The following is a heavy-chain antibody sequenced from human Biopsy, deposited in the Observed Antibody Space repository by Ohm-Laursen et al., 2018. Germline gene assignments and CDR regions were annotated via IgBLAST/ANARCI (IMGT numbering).Heavy chain of an antibody. CDR3: ASVVLGPTNDAFGL. V-gene: IGHV4-4*07. D-gene: IGHD3-22*01. CDR2: IYPGGST. J-gene: IGHJ4*02. CDR1: GDPLSSYY. Sequence: TLTLTCSVSGDPLSSYYWSWIRQPAGKGLEWIWRIYPGGSTNYNPSVKSRVTMSVVTSKNRLSLRLRSFTAADTAMYYCASVVLGPTNDAFGLWGQGTLVTVSS.